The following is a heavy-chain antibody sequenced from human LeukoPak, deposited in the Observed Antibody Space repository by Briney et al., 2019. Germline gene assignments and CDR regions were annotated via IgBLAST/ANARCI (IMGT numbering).Heavy chain of an antibody. J-gene: IGHJ4*02. D-gene: IGHD5-12*01. CDR2: IIPIFGTA. CDR1: GGTFSSYA. V-gene: IGHV1-69*05. CDR3: ARGGDSIRGFYGYEF. Sequence: SVKVSCKASGGTFSSYAISWVRQAPGQGLEWMGGIIPIFGTANYAQKFQGRVTITTDESTSTAYMELSSLKSEDTAVYYCARGGDSIRGFYGYEFWGQGTLVTVSS.